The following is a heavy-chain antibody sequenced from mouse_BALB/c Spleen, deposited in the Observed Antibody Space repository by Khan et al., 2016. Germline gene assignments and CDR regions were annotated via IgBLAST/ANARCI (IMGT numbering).Heavy chain of an antibody. Sequence: QIQLVQSGPELKKPGETVKISCKASGYSLANYGVIWVKQAPGQGLKWMVWINTYTGETIYTDDFKGRFAFSLETSANIVYLEINNLKHEDTATXFCARDFGNYGYFDVWGAGTTVTVSS. V-gene: IGHV9-3-1*01. J-gene: IGHJ1*01. CDR1: GYSLANYG. D-gene: IGHD2-1*01. CDR2: INTYTGET. CDR3: ARDFGNYGYFDV.